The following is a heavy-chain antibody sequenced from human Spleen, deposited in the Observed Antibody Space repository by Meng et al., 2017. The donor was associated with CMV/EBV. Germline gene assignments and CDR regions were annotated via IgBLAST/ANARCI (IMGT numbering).Heavy chain of an antibody. CDR3: ARGLGFPDY. CDR1: GFTVDSTS. Sequence: GESLKISCAASGFTVDSTSMNWVRQAPGKGLEWVSVTYGGGASYYADSVRGRFTVSRDTSRNTVHLHMNSRRGDDTALYYCARGLGFPDYWGQGTLVTVSS. CDR2: TYGGGAS. J-gene: IGHJ4*02. V-gene: IGHV3-53*01. D-gene: IGHD7-27*01.